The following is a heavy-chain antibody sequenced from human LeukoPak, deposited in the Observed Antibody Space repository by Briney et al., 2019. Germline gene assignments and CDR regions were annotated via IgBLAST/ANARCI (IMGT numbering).Heavy chain of an antibody. CDR3: ARRDFWSGYYNH. J-gene: IGHJ4*02. CDR2: IYYTGTGSA. CDR1: GVSITTNNW. Sequence: SETLSLTCTVSGVSITTNNWWTWVRQPPGKGLEWIAEIYYTGTGSANYNPSLKSRVTISGDTSKNQFSLKLNSVTAADTAVYYCARRDFWSGYYNHWGQGTLVTVSS. V-gene: IGHV4-4*02. D-gene: IGHD3-3*01.